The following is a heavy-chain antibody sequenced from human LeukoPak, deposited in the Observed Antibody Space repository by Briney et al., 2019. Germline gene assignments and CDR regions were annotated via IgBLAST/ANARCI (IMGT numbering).Heavy chain of an antibody. V-gene: IGHV4-59*01. CDR2: IYYSGST. Sequence: SETLSLTCTVSGGSISSYYWSWIRQPPGKGLEWIGYIYYSGSTNYNPSLKSRVTISVDTSKNQFSLKLSSVTAADTAVYYCARSSRGYCSGGSCYLDYWGQGTLVTVSS. CDR1: GGSISSYY. J-gene: IGHJ4*02. D-gene: IGHD2-15*01. CDR3: ARSSRGYCSGGSCYLDY.